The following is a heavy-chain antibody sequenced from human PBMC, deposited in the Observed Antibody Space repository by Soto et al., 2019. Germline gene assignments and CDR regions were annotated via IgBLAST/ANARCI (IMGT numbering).Heavy chain of an antibody. CDR1: GFTFSSYA. J-gene: IGHJ4*02. Sequence: EVQLLESGGGLVQPGGSLRLSCAASGFTFSSYAMSWVRQAPGKGLEWVSAISGSGGSTYYADSVKGRFTISRDNSKNMLYLQMNSLRAEDTAVYYCAKHRAVVTATYYFDYWGQGTLVTVSS. CDR2: ISGSGGST. D-gene: IGHD2-21*02. V-gene: IGHV3-23*01. CDR3: AKHRAVVTATYYFDY.